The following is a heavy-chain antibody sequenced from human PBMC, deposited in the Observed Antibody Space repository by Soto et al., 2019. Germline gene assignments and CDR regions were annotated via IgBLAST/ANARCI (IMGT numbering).Heavy chain of an antibody. J-gene: IGHJ5*02. CDR3: ARDRLRIAAAGRGSWFDP. V-gene: IGHV1-2*04. D-gene: IGHD6-13*01. CDR2: INPNSGGT. CDR1: GYTFTGYY. Sequence: QVPLVQSGAEVKKPGASVKVSCKASGYTFTGYYMHWVRQAPGQGLEWMGWINPNSGGTNYAQKFQGWVTMTRDTSISTAYMELSRLRSDDTAVYYCARDRLRIAAAGRGSWFDPWGQGTLVTVSS.